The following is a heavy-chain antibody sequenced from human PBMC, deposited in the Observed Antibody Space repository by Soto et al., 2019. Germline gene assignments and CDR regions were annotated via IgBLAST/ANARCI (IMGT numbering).Heavy chain of an antibody. J-gene: IGHJ4*02. D-gene: IGHD2-15*01. CDR2: IGTAGDT. CDR1: GFTFSSYD. Sequence: GGSLRLSCAASGFTFSSYDMHWVRQATGKGLEWVSAIGTAGDTYYPGSVKGRFTISRENAKNSLYLQMNSLRAGDTAVYYCARGRVVVAATSGPFFDYWGQGTLVTVSS. CDR3: ARGRVVVAATSGPFFDY. V-gene: IGHV3-13*01.